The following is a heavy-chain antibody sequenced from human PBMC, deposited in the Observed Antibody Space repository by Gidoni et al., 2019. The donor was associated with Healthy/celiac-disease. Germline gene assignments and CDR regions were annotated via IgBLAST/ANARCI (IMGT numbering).Heavy chain of an antibody. CDR2: IIPIFGTA. J-gene: IGHJ6*02. D-gene: IGHD3-22*01. Sequence: QVQLVQSGAEVKQPGSSVKVSCQASGRPFSSYSIRWVRQAPGQGLEGMGGIIPIFGTANYAQKFQGRVTITADKSTSTAYMELSSLRSEDTAVYYCASGTYYYDSSGYYPILGYYYGMDVWGQGTTVTVSS. CDR3: ASGTYYYDSSGYYPILGYYYGMDV. V-gene: IGHV1-69*06. CDR1: GRPFSSYS.